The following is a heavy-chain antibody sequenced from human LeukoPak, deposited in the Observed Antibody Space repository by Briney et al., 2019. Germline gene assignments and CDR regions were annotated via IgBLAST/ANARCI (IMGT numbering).Heavy chain of an antibody. V-gene: IGHV1-2*02. J-gene: IGHJ4*02. Sequence: ASVKVSCKTSGYTFTGYYMHWVRQAPGQGLEWMGWINPNSSVTNYAQRFQGRVTMTRDTSFSAAYMELRWLTSDDTAVYYCARERGGNSPFDSWGQGTLVTVSS. D-gene: IGHD4-23*01. CDR1: GYTFTGYY. CDR3: ARERGGNSPFDS. CDR2: INPNSSVT.